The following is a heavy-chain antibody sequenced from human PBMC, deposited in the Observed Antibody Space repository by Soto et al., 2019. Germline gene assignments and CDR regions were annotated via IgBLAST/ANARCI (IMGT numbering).Heavy chain of an antibody. Sequence: QITLNESGPTLVKPTQTLTLTCTFSGFSLSTRDVGVGWIRQPPGEALEWLGVVYWDDSKTYSPSLESRLTIPRATPKTRVSFKMPKMDPGATPKFYLAPGGGGVASFWGQGTLVTVSS. CDR2: VYWDDSK. V-gene: IGHV2-5*02. CDR3: APGGGGVASF. CDR1: GFSLSTRDVG. J-gene: IGHJ4*02. D-gene: IGHD2-2*01.